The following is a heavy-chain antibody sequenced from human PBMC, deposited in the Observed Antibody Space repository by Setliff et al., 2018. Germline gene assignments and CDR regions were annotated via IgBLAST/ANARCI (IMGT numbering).Heavy chain of an antibody. V-gene: IGHV4-39*01. D-gene: IGHD1-26*01. Sequence: SETLSLTCAVSGGSISSHGFYWGWIRQPPGEGLEWIGSFYFGENTHYNPSLKSRLTISVDTSKTQFSLQLSSVTAADTAVYYCARHGRYTGTYADAFDIWGQGTMVTVSS. CDR3: ARHGRYTGTYADAFDI. CDR1: GGSISSHGFY. J-gene: IGHJ3*02. CDR2: FYFGENT.